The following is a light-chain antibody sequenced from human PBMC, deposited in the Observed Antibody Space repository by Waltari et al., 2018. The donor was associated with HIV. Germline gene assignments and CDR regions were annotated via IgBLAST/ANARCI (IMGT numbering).Light chain of an antibody. CDR3: QQSYRTPLT. CDR1: QSITNY. V-gene: IGKV1-39*01. CDR2: GAS. Sequence: DFQMTQSPSSLSASVGDIVTITCRASQSITNYLNWYQQKPGKAPKVLIYGASSLQSGVPSRFTGSGSGTEFTLTINSLQPEDFATYYCQQSYRTPLTFGGGTKVEIK. J-gene: IGKJ4*01.